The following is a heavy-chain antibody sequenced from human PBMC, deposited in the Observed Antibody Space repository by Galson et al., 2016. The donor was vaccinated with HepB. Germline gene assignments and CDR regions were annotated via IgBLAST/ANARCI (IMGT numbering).Heavy chain of an antibody. CDR1: GFTFSSYA. CDR3: ARGVRIEDYSNYYY. J-gene: IGHJ4*02. V-gene: IGHV3-23*01. CDR2: ISSSGGNT. D-gene: IGHD4-11*01. Sequence: SLRLSCAASGFTFSSYAMSWVRQAPGKGLEWVSSISSSGGNTHYADSVKGRFTISRDNSKNTLSLQMNSMRAEDTAVYYCARGVRIEDYSNYYYWGQGTLVTVSS.